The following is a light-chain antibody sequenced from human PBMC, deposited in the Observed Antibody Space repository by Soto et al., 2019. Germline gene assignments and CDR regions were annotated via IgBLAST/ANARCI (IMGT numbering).Light chain of an antibody. J-gene: IGKJ2*01. Sequence: EIALTQSPGTLSLSPGESATLSCRASQSVSSSYLSWYQQKPGQAPRLLIHGTSDRATGIPDRFSGSGSGTDFTQTITSLEPEDFAVYYCQQYGRLPPYSFGQGTKLEIK. CDR3: QQYGRLPPYS. CDR1: QSVSSSY. CDR2: GTS. V-gene: IGKV3-20*01.